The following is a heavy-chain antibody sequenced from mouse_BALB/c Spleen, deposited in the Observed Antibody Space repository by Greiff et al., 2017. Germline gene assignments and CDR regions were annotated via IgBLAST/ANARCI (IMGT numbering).Heavy chain of an antibody. D-gene: IGHD1-1*02. CDR2: INPNNGGT. V-gene: IGHV1-18*01. CDR3: ARSGWVRYWFFDV. CDR1: GYTFTDYN. Sequence: EVQLQQSGPELVKPGASVKIPCTASGYTFTDYNMHWVKQSPGKSLEWIGDINPNNGGTIYNQKFKGKATLTVDKSSSTAYMELRSLTSEDTAVYYCARSGWVRYWFFDVWGAGTTVPVSS. J-gene: IGHJ1*01.